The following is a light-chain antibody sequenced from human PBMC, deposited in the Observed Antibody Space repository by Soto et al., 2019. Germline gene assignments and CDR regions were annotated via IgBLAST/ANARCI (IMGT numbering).Light chain of an antibody. CDR3: SSYTSSSTIV. V-gene: IGLV2-14*01. CDR1: SSDVGGYNY. J-gene: IGLJ1*01. CDR2: DVS. Sequence: QSVLTQPASVSGSPGQSITISCTGTSSDVGGYNYVSWYQQHPGKAPKLMIYDVSNRPSGVSNRFSGSKSGNPASLTISGLQAEDEADYYCSSYTSSSTIVFGTGTKVTVL.